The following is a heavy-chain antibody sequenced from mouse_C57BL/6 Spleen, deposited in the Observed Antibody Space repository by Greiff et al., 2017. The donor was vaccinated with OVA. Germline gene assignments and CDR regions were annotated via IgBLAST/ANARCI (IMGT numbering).Heavy chain of an antibody. D-gene: IGHD4-1*01. CDR2: ISNGGGST. V-gene: IGHV5-12*01. J-gene: IGHJ4*01. CDR1: GFTFSDYY. Sequence: EVHLVESGGGLVQPGGSLKLSCAASGFTFSDYYMYWVRQTPEKRLEWVAYISNGGGSTYYPDTVKGRFTISRDNAKNTLYLQMSRLKSEDTAMYYCARLKGYWDDYYAMDYWGQGTSVTVSS. CDR3: ARLKGYWDDYYAMDY.